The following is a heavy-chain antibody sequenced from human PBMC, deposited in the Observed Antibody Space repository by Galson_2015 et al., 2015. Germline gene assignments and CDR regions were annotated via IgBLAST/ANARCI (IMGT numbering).Heavy chain of an antibody. CDR1: GFTFSTSG. J-gene: IGHJ1*01. Sequence: LRLSCAASGFTFSTSGMHWLRQAPGKGLEWLALTSFDESSKYYADSMKGRFTISRDNSKNTLYLQMNNVRTEDTAVYHCARDKSGWGIEHWGQGTLVTVST. CDR3: ARDKSGWGIEH. V-gene: IGHV3-30*03. D-gene: IGHD6-19*01. CDR2: TSFDESSK.